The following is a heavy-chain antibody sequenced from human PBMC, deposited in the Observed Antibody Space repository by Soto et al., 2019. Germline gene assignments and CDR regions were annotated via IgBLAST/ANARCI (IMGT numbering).Heavy chain of an antibody. V-gene: IGHV3-23*01. CDR2: ISGGGSNT. Sequence: HPGGSLRLSCAASGFIFSNYAMSWVRQAPGKGLEWVSAISGGGSNTYYADSVKGRFTISRDNSKNTLYLQMNSLRADDTAVYYCAQADRSGWYAWDYWGQGTLVTVSS. CDR1: GFIFSNYA. CDR3: AQADRSGWYAWDY. D-gene: IGHD6-19*01. J-gene: IGHJ4*02.